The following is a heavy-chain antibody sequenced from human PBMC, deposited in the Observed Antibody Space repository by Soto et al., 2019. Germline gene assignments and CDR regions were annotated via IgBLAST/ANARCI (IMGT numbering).Heavy chain of an antibody. CDR1: GYTFTDYY. CDR2: INPNSGGT. D-gene: IGHD6-19*01. V-gene: IGHV1-2*02. J-gene: IGHJ6*02. Sequence: GASVKVCCKASGYTFTDYYMHWVRQAPGQGLEWMGWINPNSGGTNYAQKFQGRVTMTRDTSISTAYMELNRLRSDDTAVYYCARDQSPSSGWPGMDVWGQGTTVTVYS. CDR3: ARDQSPSSGWPGMDV.